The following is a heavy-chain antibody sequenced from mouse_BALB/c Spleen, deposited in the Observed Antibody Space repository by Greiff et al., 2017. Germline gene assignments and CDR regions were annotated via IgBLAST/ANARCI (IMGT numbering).Heavy chain of an antibody. Sequence: EVQLQESGPGLVKPSQSLSLTCSVTGYSITSGYYWNLIRQFPGNKLEWMDYISYDGSNNYNPTLKNRISITRDTSKNQLFLKLNSVTTEDTATYYCVIELDYGTAYWGQGTLVTVSA. CDR3: VIELDYGTAY. V-gene: IGHV3-6*02. CDR1: GYSITSGYY. CDR2: ISYDGSN. J-gene: IGHJ3*01. D-gene: IGHD1-1*01.